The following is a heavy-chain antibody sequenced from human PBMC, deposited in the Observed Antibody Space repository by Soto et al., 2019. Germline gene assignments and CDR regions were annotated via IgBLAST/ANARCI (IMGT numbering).Heavy chain of an antibody. V-gene: IGHV3-66*01. D-gene: IGHD3-3*01. CDR1: GFTVSRNY. J-gene: IGHJ4*02. Sequence: GGSLRLSCAASGFTVSRNYMSWVRQATGKGLEWVSVIYSGGSTYYVDSVKGRLTISRDNSKSTLYLQMNSLRAEDTAVYYCASLPDFWSGYTDYYWGQGTLVTVSS. CDR2: IYSGGST. CDR3: ASLPDFWSGYTDYY.